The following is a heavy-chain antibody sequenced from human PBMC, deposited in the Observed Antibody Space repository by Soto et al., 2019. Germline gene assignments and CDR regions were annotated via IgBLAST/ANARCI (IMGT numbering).Heavy chain of an antibody. CDR1: GFTFSNAW. J-gene: IGHJ6*03. CDR2: IKSKTDGGTT. Sequence: GGSLRLSCAASGFTFSNAWMSWVRQAPGKGLEWVGRIKSKTDGGTTDYAAPVKGRFTISRDDSKNTLYLQMNSLKTEDTAVYYCTTANPFTVTTPGHYYYYMDVWGKGTTVTVSS. V-gene: IGHV3-15*01. D-gene: IGHD4-4*01. CDR3: TTANPFTVTTPGHYYYYMDV.